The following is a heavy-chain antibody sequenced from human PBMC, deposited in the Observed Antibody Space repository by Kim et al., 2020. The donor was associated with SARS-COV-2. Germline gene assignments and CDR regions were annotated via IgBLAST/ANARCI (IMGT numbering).Heavy chain of an antibody. D-gene: IGHD5-18*01. CDR2: IYYSGST. CDR3: ARLDTAMVLGLFDY. CDR1: GGSISSSSYY. Sequence: SETLSLTCTVSGGSISSSSYYWGWIRQPPGKGLEWIGSIYYSGSTYYNPSLKSRVTISVDTSKNQFSLKLSSVTAADTAVYYCARLDTAMVLGLFDYWG. J-gene: IGHJ4*01. V-gene: IGHV4-39*01.